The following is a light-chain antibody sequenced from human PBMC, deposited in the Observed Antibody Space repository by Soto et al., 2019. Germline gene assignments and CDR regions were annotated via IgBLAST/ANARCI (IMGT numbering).Light chain of an antibody. J-gene: IGLJ2*01. CDR1: SSDVGGYNY. Sequence: ALTQPPSASGSPGQSVTISCTGTSSDVGGYNYVSWYQQHPGKAPKLILYEVSERPSGVPDRFSGSKSGNTASLTVSGLQAEDDADYYCSSYAGINTVVFGGGTKVTVL. CDR3: SSYAGINTVV. V-gene: IGLV2-8*01. CDR2: EVS.